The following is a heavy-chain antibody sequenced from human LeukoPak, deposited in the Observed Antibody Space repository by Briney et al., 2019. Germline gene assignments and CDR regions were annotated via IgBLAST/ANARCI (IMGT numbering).Heavy chain of an antibody. Sequence: PSETLSLTCTVSGGSINGHWWSWIRQPPGKGLEWIGYIYYSGGTNYNPSLNSRGSISVDTSKNQFSLNLNSVTAADTAVYYCAGLHFAAAEEFGPWGQGTLVTVSS. V-gene: IGHV4-59*08. CDR1: GGSINGHW. CDR3: AGLHFAAAEEFGP. J-gene: IGHJ5*02. D-gene: IGHD6-13*01. CDR2: IYYSGGT.